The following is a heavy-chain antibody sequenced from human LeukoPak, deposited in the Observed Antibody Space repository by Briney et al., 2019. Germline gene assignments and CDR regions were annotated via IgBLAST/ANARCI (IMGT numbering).Heavy chain of an antibody. CDR3: ARHDYGDYQLDY. V-gene: IGHV4-31*03. CDR2: IYYSGST. Sequence: PSQTLSLTCTVSGGSISSGGYYWSWIRQHPGKGLEWIGYIYYSGSTYYTPSLKNRVTISVATSKNQFSLRLSSVTAVDTAVYYCARHDYGDYQLDYWGQGTLVTVSS. D-gene: IGHD4-17*01. J-gene: IGHJ4*02. CDR1: GGSISSGGYY.